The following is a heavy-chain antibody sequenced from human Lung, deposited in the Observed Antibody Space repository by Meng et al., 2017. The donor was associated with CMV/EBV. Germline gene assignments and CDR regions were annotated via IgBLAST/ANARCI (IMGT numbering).Heavy chain of an antibody. D-gene: IGHD2-15*01. CDR1: GGSISSDTDY. Sequence: SXTLSLTCTVSGGSISSDTDYWTWIRQYPGKGLEWIGCIYFSGSTAYNPSLKSRLTISVDTSKNQFSLRLNSVTAADTAVYFCAREWSGYFHYWGQGTLVTVSS. J-gene: IGHJ4*02. V-gene: IGHV4-31*03. CDR3: AREWSGYFHY. CDR2: IYFSGST.